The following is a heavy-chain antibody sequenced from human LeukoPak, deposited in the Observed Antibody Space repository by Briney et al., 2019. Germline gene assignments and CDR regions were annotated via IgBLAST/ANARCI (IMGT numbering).Heavy chain of an antibody. Sequence: PGGSLRLSCAASGLRFSDYYVSWIRQAPGKGLQWVSYISSGGDIMHYADSVKGRFTSSRDNAKNSGYLEMNSLGAEDTAVYSCATNLLGAGEYFQQWGQGTLVTVSS. CDR1: GLRFSDYY. CDR3: ATNLLGAGEYFQQ. J-gene: IGHJ1*01. V-gene: IGHV3-11*01. CDR2: ISSGGDIM. D-gene: IGHD3-10*02.